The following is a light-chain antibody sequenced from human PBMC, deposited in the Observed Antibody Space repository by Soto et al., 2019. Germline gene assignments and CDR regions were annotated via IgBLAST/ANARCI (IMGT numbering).Light chain of an antibody. J-gene: IGLJ2*01. CDR2: DVS. CDR3: SSYTSSHVV. CDR1: SSDVAGYNY. Sequence: QSVLTQPASVSGSPGQSMTISCTGTSSDVAGYNYVSWYQQHPGKAPKLMIYDVSNRPSGVSNRFSGSKSGNTASLTISGLQAEDEADYYCSSYTSSHVVFGGGTKLTVL. V-gene: IGLV2-14*01.